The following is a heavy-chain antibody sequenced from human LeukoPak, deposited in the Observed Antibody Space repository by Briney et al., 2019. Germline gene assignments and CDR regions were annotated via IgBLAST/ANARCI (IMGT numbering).Heavy chain of an antibody. CDR3: AREPNQGDSSGYYPTPIDY. V-gene: IGHV3-21*01. J-gene: IGHJ4*02. CDR1: GFTFSSYS. CDR2: ISSSSSYI. Sequence: PGGSLRLSCAASGFTFSSYSMNWVRQAPGKGLEWVSSISSSSSYIYYADSVKGRFTISRDNAKNSLYLQMNSLRAEDTAVYYCAREPNQGDSSGYYPTPIDYWGQGTLVTVSS. D-gene: IGHD3-22*01.